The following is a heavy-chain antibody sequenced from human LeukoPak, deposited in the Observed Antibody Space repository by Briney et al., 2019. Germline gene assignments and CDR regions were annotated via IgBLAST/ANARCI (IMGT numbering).Heavy chain of an antibody. D-gene: IGHD3-10*01. Sequence: GGSLRLSCAASGFVFDEYCMSWVRQTAGKGLEWVSGINWNGDNTGYADSVKGRFTVARDNAKNSLYLQMNNLRAEDTALYYCARDFGSGRGTLGADWGQGTLVTVSS. CDR2: INWNGDNT. J-gene: IGHJ4*02. CDR3: ARDFGSGRGTLGAD. CDR1: GFVFDEYC. V-gene: IGHV3-20*04.